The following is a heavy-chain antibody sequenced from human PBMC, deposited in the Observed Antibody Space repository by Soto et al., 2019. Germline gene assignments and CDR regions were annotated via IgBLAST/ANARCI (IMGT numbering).Heavy chain of an antibody. J-gene: IGHJ4*02. V-gene: IGHV1-8*01. Sequence: ASVKVSCKASGYTFTSYGINWVRQATGQGLEWMGWMNPNSGNTGYAQKFQGRVTMTRNTSISTAYMELSSLRSEDTAVYYCARVQGSSYDFWSGYPRKFDYWGQGTLVTVSS. D-gene: IGHD3-3*01. CDR3: ARVQGSSYDFWSGYPRKFDY. CDR2: MNPNSGNT. CDR1: GYTFTSYG.